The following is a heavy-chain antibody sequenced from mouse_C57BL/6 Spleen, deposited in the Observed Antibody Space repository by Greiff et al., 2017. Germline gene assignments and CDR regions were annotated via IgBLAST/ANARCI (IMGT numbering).Heavy chain of an antibody. CDR2: IDPSDSET. J-gene: IGHJ3*01. D-gene: IGHD3-2*02. Sequence: QVQLQQPGAELVGPGSSVKLSCKASGYTFTSYWMHWVKQRPIQGLEWIGNIDPSDSETHYNQKFKDKATLTVDKSSSTAYMQLSSLTSEDSAVYYCARGAAQATGWFAYWGQGTLVTVSA. V-gene: IGHV1-52*01. CDR1: GYTFTSYW. CDR3: ARGAAQATGWFAY.